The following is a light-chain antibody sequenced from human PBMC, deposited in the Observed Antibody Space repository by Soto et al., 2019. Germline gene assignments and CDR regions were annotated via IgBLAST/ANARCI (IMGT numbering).Light chain of an antibody. Sequence: DVQLTQSPSSPSASVGDKVTITCQASEDISKYLNWYQQKPGKAPKLLIYDVSNLETGVPSVFSGSGSGTHFNLTITNLQPEHVGTYFCQQCDALPFSFGLGTQLDIK. CDR2: DVS. CDR3: QQCDALPFS. V-gene: IGKV1-33*01. CDR1: EDISKY. J-gene: IGKJ2*03.